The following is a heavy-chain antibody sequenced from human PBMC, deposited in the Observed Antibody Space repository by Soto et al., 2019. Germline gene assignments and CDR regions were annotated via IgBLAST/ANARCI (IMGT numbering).Heavy chain of an antibody. D-gene: IGHD6-19*01. CDR3: ARGGSGWSSDY. CDR1: GYTFTSYG. Sequence: ASVKVSCKASGYTFTSYGISWVRQAPGQGLEWMGWISAYNGNTNYAQNLQGRVTLTTDTSTSTVYMELRSLTSDDTAMYYCARGGSGWSSDYWGKGTLVTVSS. CDR2: ISAYNGNT. J-gene: IGHJ4*02. V-gene: IGHV1-18*04.